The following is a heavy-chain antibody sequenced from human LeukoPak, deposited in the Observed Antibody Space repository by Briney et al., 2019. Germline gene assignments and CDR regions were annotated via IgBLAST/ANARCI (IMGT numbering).Heavy chain of an antibody. V-gene: IGHV3-53*01. CDR3: ARARSGYSYILDY. CDR1: GFIVSSNY. D-gene: IGHD5-18*01. J-gene: IGHJ4*02. CDR2: IYSDGST. Sequence: AGGSLRLSCAASGFIVSSNYMSWVRQAPGKGLEWVLVIYSDGSTYYADSVKGRFTISRDNSKNTLYLQMNSLRAEDTAMYYCARARSGYSYILDYWGQGALVTVSS.